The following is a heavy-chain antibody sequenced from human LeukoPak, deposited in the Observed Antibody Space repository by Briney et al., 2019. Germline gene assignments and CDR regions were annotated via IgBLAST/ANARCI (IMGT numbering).Heavy chain of an antibody. CDR3: AKGESWELLTDAFDI. Sequence: TGGSLRLSCAASGFTFSSYGMHWVRQAPGKGLEWVAVISYDGSNKYYADSVKGRFTISRDNSKNTLYLQMNSLRAEDTAVYYCAKGESWELLTDAFDIWGQGTMVTVSS. CDR1: GFTFSSYG. J-gene: IGHJ3*02. D-gene: IGHD1-26*01. V-gene: IGHV3-30*18. CDR2: ISYDGSNK.